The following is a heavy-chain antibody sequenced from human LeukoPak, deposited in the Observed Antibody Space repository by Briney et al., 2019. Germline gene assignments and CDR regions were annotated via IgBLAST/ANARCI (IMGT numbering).Heavy chain of an antibody. CDR3: ARGGDGYNLHY. V-gene: IGHV1-69*06. CDR1: GGTFSSYA. J-gene: IGHJ4*02. CDR2: IIPIFGTT. Sequence: SVKVSCKASGGTFSSYASSWVRQAPGQGLEWMGGIIPIFGTTNYAQKFQGRVTITADKSTSTAYMELSSLRSEDTAVYYCARGGDGYNLHYWGQGTLVTVSS. D-gene: IGHD5-24*01.